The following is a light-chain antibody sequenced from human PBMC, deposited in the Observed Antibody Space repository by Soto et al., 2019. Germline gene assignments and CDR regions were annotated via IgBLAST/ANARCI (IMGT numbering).Light chain of an antibody. CDR3: QQYVSLPIT. J-gene: IGKJ5*01. CDR2: GAS. Sequence: EIVLTQSPGTLSLSPGERATLSCRASQSVSSSYLAWYQQRPGQTPSLLIYGASTRATGIPDRFSGSGSGTDFTLTINRVAPEDFAVYYCQQYVSLPITFGQGTRLEI. CDR1: QSVSSSY. V-gene: IGKV3-20*01.